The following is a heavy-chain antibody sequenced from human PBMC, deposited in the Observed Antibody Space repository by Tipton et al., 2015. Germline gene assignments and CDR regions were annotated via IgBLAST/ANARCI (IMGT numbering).Heavy chain of an antibody. V-gene: IGHV1-69*06. J-gene: IGHJ4*02. CDR2: IVPSFGAP. CDR3: ARDSPMGAFDS. Sequence: QVQLVQSGAEVKKPGSSVWVSCKASVHTFTTSVLSWVRQAPGQGLEWMGTIVPSFGAPMYALKFQARVTITADKSTSTTYMELRNVTSDDTALYFCARDSPMGAFDSWGQGTLVTVSS. CDR1: VHTFTTSV.